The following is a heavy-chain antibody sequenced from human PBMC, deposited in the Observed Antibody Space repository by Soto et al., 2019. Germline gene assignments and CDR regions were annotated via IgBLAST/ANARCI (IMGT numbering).Heavy chain of an antibody. Sequence: QVQRVQSGAEVKKTGSSVKVSCKASGGTFSSYAISWVRQVPGRGLEWLGGIIPIFGTANYAQKFQGRVTITEDESTSTAYMEPRSLRSEVTAVYYGASGYSSGWYSFAPWGQGTLVNVSS. V-gene: IGHV1-69*12. D-gene: IGHD6-19*01. CDR1: GGTFSSYA. J-gene: IGHJ5*02. CDR2: IIPIFGTA. CDR3: ASGYSSGWYSFAP.